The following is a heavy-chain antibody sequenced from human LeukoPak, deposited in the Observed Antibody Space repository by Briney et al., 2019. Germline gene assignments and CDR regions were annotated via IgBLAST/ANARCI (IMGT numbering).Heavy chain of an antibody. CDR1: GFTLSDYY. V-gene: IGHV3-48*01. CDR2: ISPTTTIT. D-gene: IGHD4-17*01. J-gene: IGHJ4*02. Sequence: GGSLRLSCAASGFTLSDYYMNWVRQAPGKGLEWVGYISPTTTITGYADSVKGRFTISRDNAKNSLYLQMNGLRGEDTAVYYCARVSRTTVRYWGQGTLVTVSS. CDR3: ARVSRTTVRY.